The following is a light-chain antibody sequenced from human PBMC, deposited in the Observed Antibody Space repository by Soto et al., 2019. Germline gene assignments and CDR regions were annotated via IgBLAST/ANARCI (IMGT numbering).Light chain of an antibody. CDR2: KAS. CDR3: QQYNSYSGA. V-gene: IGKV1-5*03. J-gene: IGKJ1*01. CDR1: QSISSW. Sequence: DIQMTQSPSTLSASVGDRVTITCRASQSISSWLAWYQQKPGKATKLLIYKASSLESGVPSRFSGSGSGTEFTLTISSLQPEDFATYYCQQYNSYSGAFGQGTKVEIK.